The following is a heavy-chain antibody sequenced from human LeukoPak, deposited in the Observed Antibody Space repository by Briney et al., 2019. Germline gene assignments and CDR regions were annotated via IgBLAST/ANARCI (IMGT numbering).Heavy chain of an antibody. V-gene: IGHV1-2*02. Sequence: ASVTVSCKASGYTFTGYYMHWVRQAPGQGLEWMGWINPNSGGTNYAQKFQGRVTMTRDTSISTAYMELSRLRSDDTAVYYCARDPAYCGGDCYWGQGTLVTVSS. CDR2: INPNSGGT. CDR3: ARDPAYCGGDCY. J-gene: IGHJ4*02. D-gene: IGHD2-21*02. CDR1: GYTFTGYY.